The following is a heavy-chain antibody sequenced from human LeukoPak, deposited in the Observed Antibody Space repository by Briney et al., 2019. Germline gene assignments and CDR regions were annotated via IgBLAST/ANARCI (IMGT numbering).Heavy chain of an antibody. J-gene: IGHJ3*02. Sequence: GGSLRLSCAAFGFTFRSYGMHWVRQAPGKGLEWVAFISYGGNDGRHADSVKGRFTISRDNSKSTLYLQMNSLRAEDTAVYYCARNHVAAFDIWGQGTMVTVSS. CDR3: ARNHVAAFDI. CDR2: ISYGGNDG. V-gene: IGHV3-30*03. CDR1: GFTFRSYG. D-gene: IGHD1-14*01.